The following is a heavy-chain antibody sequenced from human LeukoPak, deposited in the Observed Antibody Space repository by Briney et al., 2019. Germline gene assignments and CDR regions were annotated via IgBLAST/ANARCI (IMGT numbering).Heavy chain of an antibody. D-gene: IGHD2-21*01. Sequence: GGSLRLSCAASGFTFSDYYMSWIRQAPGKGLEWVSYISSSSSYTNYADSVKGRFTISRDNAKNSLYLQMNNLRAEDTAVYYCARVWPGYCGGECSKWFDPWGQGTLVTVSS. CDR2: ISSSSSYT. CDR3: ARVWPGYCGGECSKWFDP. J-gene: IGHJ5*02. V-gene: IGHV3-11*05. CDR1: GFTFSDYY.